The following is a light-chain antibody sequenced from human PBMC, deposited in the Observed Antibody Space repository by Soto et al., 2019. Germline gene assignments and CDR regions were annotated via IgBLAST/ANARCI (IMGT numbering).Light chain of an antibody. Sequence: QSALTQPASVSGSPGQSITISCTGTSSDVGGYNYVSWYQQHPGKAPKLMIYDVSNRPSGVSNRFSGSKSGNTASLTISGLQAEDEADYYCSSYTSSSTLGVFGVGTKLTFL. CDR1: SSDVGGYNY. V-gene: IGLV2-14*01. CDR3: SSYTSSSTLGV. CDR2: DVS. J-gene: IGLJ2*01.